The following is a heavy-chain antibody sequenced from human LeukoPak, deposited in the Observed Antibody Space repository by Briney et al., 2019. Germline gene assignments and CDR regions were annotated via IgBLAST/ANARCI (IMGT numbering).Heavy chain of an antibody. CDR2: IYNSGST. J-gene: IGHJ4*02. CDR3: ARGVGSGYTDD. D-gene: IGHD3-22*01. Sequence: SETLSLTCTVSGDSMSTYYWTWIRQPPGKGLEWIGYIYNSGSTNYNPSLRSRVTISVDTSKNQFSLKLTSVTAADTAVYYCARGVGSGYTDDWGQGTLVTVSS. V-gene: IGHV4-59*01. CDR1: GDSMSTYY.